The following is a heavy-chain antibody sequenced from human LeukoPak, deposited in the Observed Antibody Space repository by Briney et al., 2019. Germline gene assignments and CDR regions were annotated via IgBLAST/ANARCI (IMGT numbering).Heavy chain of an antibody. CDR3: AKPVDSIVTLFDY. CDR1: GFNFENYG. D-gene: IGHD2-21*01. V-gene: IGHV3-23*01. J-gene: IGHJ4*02. CDR2: ISSSGANI. Sequence: GGSLRLSCAASGFNFENYGMSWVRQAPEKGLEWVSSISSSGANIYYAVSVKGRFTISRDNSKNTVYLQVNSLRAGDTAVYYCAKPVDSIVTLFDYWGQGTLVAVSS.